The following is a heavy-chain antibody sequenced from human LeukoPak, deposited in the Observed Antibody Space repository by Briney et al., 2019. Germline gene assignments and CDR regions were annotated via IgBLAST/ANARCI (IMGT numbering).Heavy chain of an antibody. V-gene: IGHV1-8*02. CDR2: MNPNSGNT. CDR3: ARFYGSGSYYPGDAFDI. Sequence: ASVKVSCKASGYTFTSYYMHWVRQAPGQGLEWMGWMNPNSGNTGYAQKFQGRVTTTRNTSISTAYMELSSLRSEDTAVYYCARFYGSGSYYPGDAFDIWGQGTMVTVSS. CDR1: GYTFTSYY. J-gene: IGHJ3*02. D-gene: IGHD3-10*01.